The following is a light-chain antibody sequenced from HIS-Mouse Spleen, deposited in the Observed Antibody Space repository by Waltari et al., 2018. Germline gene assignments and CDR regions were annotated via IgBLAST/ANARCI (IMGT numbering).Light chain of an antibody. CDR3: QQYYSTPYT. V-gene: IGKV4-1*01. Sequence: DIVMTQSPDSLAVSLGERATINCKSSQRVLYSSNNKHYLAWYQQKPGQPPKLLIYWASTRDAGVPDRFSGSGSGTDFTLTISSLQAEDVAVYYCQQYYSTPYTFGQGTKLEIK. CDR2: WAS. CDR1: QRVLYSSNNKHY. J-gene: IGKJ2*01.